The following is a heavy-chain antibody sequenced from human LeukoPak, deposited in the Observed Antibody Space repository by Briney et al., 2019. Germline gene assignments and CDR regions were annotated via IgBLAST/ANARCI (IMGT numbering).Heavy chain of an antibody. D-gene: IGHD3-9*01. CDR1: GYTFTSYG. CDR3: ARDLSDYDILTGSADY. V-gene: IGHV1-18*01. Sequence: GASVKVSCKASGYTFTSYGISWVRQAPGQGLEWMGWISAYNGYTNYAQKLQGRVTMTTDTSTSTAYMELRSLRSDDTAVYYCARDLSDYDILTGSADYWGQGTLVTVSS. CDR2: ISAYNGYT. J-gene: IGHJ4*02.